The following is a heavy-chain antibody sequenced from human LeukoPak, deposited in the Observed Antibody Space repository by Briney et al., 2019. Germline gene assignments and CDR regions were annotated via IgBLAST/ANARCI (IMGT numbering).Heavy chain of an antibody. V-gene: IGHV4-39*07. D-gene: IGHD1-26*01. Sequence: PSETLSLTCTVSGGSISSSSYYWGWIRQPPGKGLEWIGSIYYSGSTYYNASLKSRVTISVDTSKNQFSLKLSSVTAADTAVYYCARGAYSGSYFSFDYWGQGTLVTVSS. CDR2: IYYSGST. J-gene: IGHJ4*02. CDR1: GGSISSSSYY. CDR3: ARGAYSGSYFSFDY.